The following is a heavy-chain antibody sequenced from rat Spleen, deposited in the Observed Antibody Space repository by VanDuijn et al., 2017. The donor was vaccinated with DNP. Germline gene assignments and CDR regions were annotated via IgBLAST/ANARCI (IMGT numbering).Heavy chain of an antibody. J-gene: IGHJ2*01. CDR2: ITSSGGNT. CDR3: ARPDY. Sequence: EVQLVESGGDLVQPGSSLKLSCVASGFTFNTYWMTCIRQAPGKGLEWVASITSSGGNTFYPDSVKGRFTISRDDAKNTLYLRMDSLRSEDTATYYCARPDYWGQGVVVTVSS. CDR1: GFTFNTYW. V-gene: IGHV5-31*01.